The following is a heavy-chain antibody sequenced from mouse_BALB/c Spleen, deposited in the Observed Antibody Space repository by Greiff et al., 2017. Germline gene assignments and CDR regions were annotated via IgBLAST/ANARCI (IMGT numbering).Heavy chain of an antibody. CDR3: ARNYGSSFPYLDY. Sequence: VQLQQSGPGLVKPSQSLSLTCTVTGYSITSDYAWNWIRQFPGNKLEWMGYISYSGSTSYNPSLKSRISITRDTSKNQFFLQLKSVTTEDTATYYCARNYGSSFPYLDYWGQGTSVTVSS. J-gene: IGHJ4*01. CDR1: GYSITSDYA. D-gene: IGHD1-1*01. V-gene: IGHV3-2*02. CDR2: ISYSGST.